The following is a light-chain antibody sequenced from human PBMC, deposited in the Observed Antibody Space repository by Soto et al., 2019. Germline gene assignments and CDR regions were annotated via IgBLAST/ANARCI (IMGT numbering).Light chain of an antibody. CDR2: GAS. J-gene: IGKJ2*01. Sequence: EIVFTQSPGTLSLSPGERATLSCRASQSVSSSSLTWYQQKPGQAPRLLIYGASTRATGIPDRFSGSGSGTDFSLTISRLXPEDFAVYYCLQFDISPLYTFGQGTKVDIK. V-gene: IGKV3-20*01. CDR3: LQFDISPLYT. CDR1: QSVSSSS.